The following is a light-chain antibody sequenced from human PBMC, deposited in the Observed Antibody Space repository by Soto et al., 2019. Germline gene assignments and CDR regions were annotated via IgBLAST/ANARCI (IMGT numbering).Light chain of an antibody. CDR1: SSDVGGYNY. V-gene: IGLV2-11*01. CDR3: CSYAGYYTWV. Sequence: QSVLTQPRSVSGSPGQSVTISCTGTSSDVGGYNYVSWYQQHPGKAPKLMIYDVDKRPSGVPYRFSGSKSGNTASLTISGLQAEDEADYYCCSYAGYYTWVFGGGTKLTVL. J-gene: IGLJ3*02. CDR2: DVD.